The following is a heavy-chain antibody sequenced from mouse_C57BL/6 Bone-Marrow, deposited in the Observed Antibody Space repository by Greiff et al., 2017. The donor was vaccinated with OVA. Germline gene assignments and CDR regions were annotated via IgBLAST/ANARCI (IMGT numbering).Heavy chain of an antibody. CDR2: IWSGGST. V-gene: IGHV2-2*01. D-gene: IGHD2-4*01. Sequence: VKLVESGPGLVQPSQSLSITCTVSGFSLTSYGVHWVRQSPGKGLEWLGVIWSGGSTDYNAAFISRLSISKDNSKSQVFFKMNSLQADDTAIYYCASSYYDRVLDYWGQGTSVTVSS. CDR1: GFSLTSYG. CDR3: ASSYYDRVLDY. J-gene: IGHJ4*01.